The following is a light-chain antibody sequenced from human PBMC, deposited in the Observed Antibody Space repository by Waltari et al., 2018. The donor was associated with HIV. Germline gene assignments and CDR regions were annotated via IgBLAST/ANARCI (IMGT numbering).Light chain of an antibody. J-gene: IGLJ1*01. CDR3: SAWDSTLSALV. Sequence: AGLTQPPSVSKGLRQTATITSSGNSSNVGNQGAAWLQHHQGHPPKLLSYRRDSRPSGISERFSASRSGYIAFLTIIGLQPEDEADYYCSAWDSTLSALVFGTGTKVTVL. CDR1: SSNVGNQG. V-gene: IGLV10-54*04. CDR2: RRD.